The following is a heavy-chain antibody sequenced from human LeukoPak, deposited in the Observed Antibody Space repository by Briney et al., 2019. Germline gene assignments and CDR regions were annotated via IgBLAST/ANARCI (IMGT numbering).Heavy chain of an antibody. J-gene: IGHJ4*02. CDR3: AKGAYDTTGNYYFDH. Sequence: ASEKVSCEASGYSFTSYTIHWVRQAPGQSLEWMGWINAGSGSTKYSEKFQGRVTFTRDTSADTAYMELSSLTSEDTAVFYCAKGAYDTTGNYYFDHWGRGTLVIVSS. V-gene: IGHV1-3*01. CDR2: INAGSGST. CDR1: GYSFTSYT. D-gene: IGHD1-1*01.